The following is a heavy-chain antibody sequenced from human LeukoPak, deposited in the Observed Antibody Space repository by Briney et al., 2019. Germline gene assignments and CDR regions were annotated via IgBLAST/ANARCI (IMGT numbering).Heavy chain of an antibody. Sequence: SQTLSLTCAISGDSVSSNSAAWNWIRQSPSRGLEWLGRTYYRSKWYNDYAVSVKSRITINPDTSKNQFSLQLNSVTPEDTAVYYCARMCLYSSSRANRNFDYWGQGTLVTVSS. V-gene: IGHV6-1*01. CDR3: ARMCLYSSSRANRNFDY. CDR2: TYYRSKWYN. CDR1: GDSVSSNSAA. J-gene: IGHJ4*02. D-gene: IGHD6-13*01.